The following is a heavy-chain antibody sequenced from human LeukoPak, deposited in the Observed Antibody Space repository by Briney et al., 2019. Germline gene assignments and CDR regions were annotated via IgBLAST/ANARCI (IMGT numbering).Heavy chain of an antibody. J-gene: IGHJ6*02. CDR3: ARGGVDIVATNYYYYGMDV. CDR2: IYYSGST. Sequence: PSETLSLTCTVSGGSISSYYWSWIRQPPGKGLEWIGYIYYSGSTNYNPSLKSRVTISVDTSKSLFSLKLSSVTAADTAVYYCARGGVDIVATNYYYYGMDVWGQGTTVTVSS. D-gene: IGHD5-12*01. V-gene: IGHV4-59*01. CDR1: GGSISSYY.